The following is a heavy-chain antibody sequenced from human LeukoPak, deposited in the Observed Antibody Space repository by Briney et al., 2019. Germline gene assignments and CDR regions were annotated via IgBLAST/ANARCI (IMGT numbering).Heavy chain of an antibody. CDR2: ISNSGTT. CDR1: VGSIGTHY. Sequence: SETLSLTCTVSVGSIGTHYCSWIRQPPGKGLEWIGYISNSGTTNYNPSLKSRLDMLVDTSKNQFSLKLSSVTAADTAVYYCARHLGLARGSNWLDPWGQGTLVIVSS. D-gene: IGHD3-16*01. CDR3: ARHLGLARGSNWLDP. J-gene: IGHJ5*02. V-gene: IGHV4-59*08.